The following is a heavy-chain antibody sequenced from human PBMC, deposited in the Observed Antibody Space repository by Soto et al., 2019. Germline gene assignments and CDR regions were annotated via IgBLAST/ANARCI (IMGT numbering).Heavy chain of an antibody. D-gene: IGHD3-10*01. Sequence: EVHLVESGGDLVQPGGSLRLSCAASGFTFGDHAMHWVRQVPGRGLEWVSGISWNSGSIGYADSVKGRFTISRDNAKNSLYLQMNSLRAEDTALYYCAKGPYGSGSYANQFDYWGQGTLVTVSS. J-gene: IGHJ4*02. CDR1: GFTFGDHA. CDR2: ISWNSGSI. V-gene: IGHV3-9*01. CDR3: AKGPYGSGSYANQFDY.